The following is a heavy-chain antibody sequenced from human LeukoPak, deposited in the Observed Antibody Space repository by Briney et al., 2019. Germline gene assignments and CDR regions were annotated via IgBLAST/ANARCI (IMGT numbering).Heavy chain of an antibody. D-gene: IGHD4/OR15-4a*01. Sequence: SETLSLTCAVYGGSFSGYYWSWIRQPPGKGLEWIGEINHSGSTNYNPSLKSRVTMSVDTSKNQFSLKLSSVTAADTAVYYCARTDRTAMVLDYWGQGTLVTVSS. CDR3: ARTDRTAMVLDY. CDR1: GGSFSGYY. CDR2: INHSGST. V-gene: IGHV4-34*01. J-gene: IGHJ4*02.